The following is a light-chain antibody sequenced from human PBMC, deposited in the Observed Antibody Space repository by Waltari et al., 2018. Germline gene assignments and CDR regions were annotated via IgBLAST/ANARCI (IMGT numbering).Light chain of an antibody. CDR3: QQTYTTPWT. V-gene: IGKV1-39*01. Sequence: DIQMTQSPSSLSAPVEDRVSTTCRSSQTVSKFLNLYQQKPGEAPKLLICAASTLQSGGPSRFRGGGSGTDFTLIISSLQPDDFATYFCQQTYTTPWTFGQGTRVDI. CDR2: AAS. CDR1: QTVSKF. J-gene: IGKJ1*01.